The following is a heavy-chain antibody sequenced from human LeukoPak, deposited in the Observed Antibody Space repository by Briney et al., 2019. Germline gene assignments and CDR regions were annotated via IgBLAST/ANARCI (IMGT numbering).Heavy chain of an antibody. V-gene: IGHV1-69*13. Sequence: GASVKVSCKASGGTFSSYAISWVRQAPGQGLEWMGGIIPIFGTANYAQKFQGRVTITADESTSTAYMELSSLRSEDTAVYYCARAQAIAVARGGHFDYWGQGTLVTVSS. D-gene: IGHD6-19*01. CDR3: ARAQAIAVARGGHFDY. CDR2: IIPIFGTA. CDR1: GGTFSSYA. J-gene: IGHJ4*02.